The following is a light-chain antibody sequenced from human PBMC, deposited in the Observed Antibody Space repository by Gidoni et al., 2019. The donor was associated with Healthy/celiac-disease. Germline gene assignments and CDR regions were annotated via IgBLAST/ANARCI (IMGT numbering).Light chain of an antibody. V-gene: IGKV1-39*01. CDR1: QSISSY. J-gene: IGKJ4*01. CDR3: QQSYSTPLT. CDR2: AAS. Sequence: DIPMTQSPSSLSASVGDRVTITCRASQSISSYLNWYQQKPGKAPKLLISAASSLQSGVPSRFSGSGSGTDFTLTISSLQPEDFATYYCQQSYSTPLTFXGXTKVEIK.